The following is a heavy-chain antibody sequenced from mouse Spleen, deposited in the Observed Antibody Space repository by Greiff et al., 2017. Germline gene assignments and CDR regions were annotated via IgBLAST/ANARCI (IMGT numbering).Heavy chain of an antibody. D-gene: IGHD2-3*01. CDR2: IDPETGGT. V-gene: IGHV1-15*01. CDR1: GYTFTDYE. J-gene: IGHJ1*01. CDR3: TICPYDGYHWYFDV. Sequence: QVQLQQSGAELVRPGASVTLSCKASGYTFTDYEMHWVKQTPVHGLEWIGAIDPETGGTAYNQKFKGKAILTADKSSSTAYMELRSLTSEDSAVYYCTICPYDGYHWYFDVWGAGTTVTVSS.